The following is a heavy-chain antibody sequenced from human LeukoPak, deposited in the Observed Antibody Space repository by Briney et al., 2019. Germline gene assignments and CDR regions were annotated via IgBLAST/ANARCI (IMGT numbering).Heavy chain of an antibody. CDR1: GGSISSGGYY. V-gene: IGHV4-39*07. CDR2: IYYSGST. J-gene: IGHJ5*02. CDR3: ARSPRGNEFSDIVATILGQFDP. Sequence: SSETLSLTCTVSGGSISSGGYYWGWIRQPPGKGLEWIGSIYYSGSTYYNPSLKSRVTISVDTSKNQFSLKLSSVTAADTAVYYCARSPRGNEFSDIVATILGQFDPWGQGTLVTVSS. D-gene: IGHD5-12*01.